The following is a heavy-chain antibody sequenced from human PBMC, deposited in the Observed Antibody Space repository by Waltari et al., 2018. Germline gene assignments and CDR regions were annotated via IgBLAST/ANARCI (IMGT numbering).Heavy chain of an antibody. CDR1: GFTLSSHW. CDR2: IQRDGNGK. CDR3: ARAYSGSYET. Sequence: EVQLVESGGDLVQPGGSLRLSGAAYGFTLSSHWTSWVRQAQGKWLEGVANIQRDGNGKYYADSVKGRFTISRDNAKNSLYLQMNSLRAEDTAVYYCARAYSGSYETWGQGTLVTVSS. D-gene: IGHD1-26*01. J-gene: IGHJ3*01. V-gene: IGHV3-7*01.